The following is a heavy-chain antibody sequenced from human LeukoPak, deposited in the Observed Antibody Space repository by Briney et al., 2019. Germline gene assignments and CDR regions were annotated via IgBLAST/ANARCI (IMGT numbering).Heavy chain of an antibody. V-gene: IGHV1-2*02. CDR3: ARWEYSSGLNY. CDR2: INPNSGGT. Sequence: AASVKVSCKASGYTFTSYDVNWVRQATGQGLEWMGWINPNSGGTNYAQKFQGRVTMTRDTSISTAYMELSRLRSDDTAVYYCARWEYSSGLNYWGQGTLVTVSS. CDR1: GYTFTSYD. D-gene: IGHD6-19*01. J-gene: IGHJ4*02.